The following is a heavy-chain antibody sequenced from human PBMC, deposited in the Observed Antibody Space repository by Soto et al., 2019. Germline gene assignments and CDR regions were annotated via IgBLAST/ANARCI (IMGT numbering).Heavy chain of an antibody. V-gene: IGHV2-5*02. Sequence: ESGPNAGEPTQTLTLTCTFSGFSLSTSGVGVGWIRQPPGKALEWLALIYWDDDKRYSPSLKSRLTITKDTSKNQVVLTMTNMDPVDTATYYCAHLDYTGAFDYWGQGTLVTVSS. D-gene: IGHD5-12*01. CDR3: AHLDYTGAFDY. J-gene: IGHJ4*02. CDR2: IYWDDDK. CDR1: GFSLSTSGVG.